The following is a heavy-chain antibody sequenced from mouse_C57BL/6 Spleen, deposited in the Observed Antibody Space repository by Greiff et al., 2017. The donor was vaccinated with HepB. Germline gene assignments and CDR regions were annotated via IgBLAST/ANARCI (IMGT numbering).Heavy chain of an antibody. CDR2: INPSNGGT. V-gene: IGHV1-53*01. Sequence: QVQLQQPGTELVKPGASVKLSCKASGYTFTSYWMHWVKQRPGQGLEWIGNINPSNGGTNYNEKYKSKATLTVDKSSSTAYMQLSSLTSEDSAVYYCARSITTVAVPFAYWGQGTLVTVSA. J-gene: IGHJ3*01. CDR3: ARSITTVAVPFAY. D-gene: IGHD1-1*01. CDR1: GYTFTSYW.